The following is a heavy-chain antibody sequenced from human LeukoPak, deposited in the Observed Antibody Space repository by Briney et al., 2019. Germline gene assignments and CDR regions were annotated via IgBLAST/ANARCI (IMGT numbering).Heavy chain of an antibody. J-gene: IGHJ4*02. CDR2: IETDGSST. CDR3: AKPSGSGWNYFDY. V-gene: IGHV3-74*01. Sequence: GGSLRLSCAASGFXFSSYWMHWVRQPPGKGLVWVSRIETDGSSTSYADSVKGRFTISRDNAKNTLYLQMNSLRAEDTAVYYCAKPSGSGWNYFDYWGQGTLVTVSS. D-gene: IGHD6-19*01. CDR1: GFXFSSYW.